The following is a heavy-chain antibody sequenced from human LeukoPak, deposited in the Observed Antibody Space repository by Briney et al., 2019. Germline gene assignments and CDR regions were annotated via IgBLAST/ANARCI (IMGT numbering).Heavy chain of an antibody. D-gene: IGHD5-24*01. CDR2: IYYSGST. CDR3: ARDLAATITYYYYGMDV. V-gene: IGHV4-59*01. J-gene: IGHJ6*02. Sequence: SETLSLTCTVSGGSISSYYWSWIRQPPGKGLEWIGYIYYSGSTNYNPSLKSRVTISVDTSKNQFSLKLSSVTAADTAVYYCARDLAATITYYYYGMDVWGQGTTVTVSS. CDR1: GGSISSYY.